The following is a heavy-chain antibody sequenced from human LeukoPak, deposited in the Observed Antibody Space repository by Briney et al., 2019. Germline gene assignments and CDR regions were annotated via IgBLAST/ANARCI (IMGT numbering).Heavy chain of an antibody. CDR1: GGYISSYY. Sequence: SETLSLTCTVSGGYISSYYWNWIRQPPGKGLEWIGYIYYTGSTNYRPSLKSRVTISVDTSRNQFSLKLSSVTAADTAVYYCVRQDVVVITAATYYYGMDVWGQGTTVTVSS. D-gene: IGHD2-2*01. V-gene: IGHV4-59*08. J-gene: IGHJ6*02. CDR3: VRQDVVVITAATYYYGMDV. CDR2: IYYTGST.